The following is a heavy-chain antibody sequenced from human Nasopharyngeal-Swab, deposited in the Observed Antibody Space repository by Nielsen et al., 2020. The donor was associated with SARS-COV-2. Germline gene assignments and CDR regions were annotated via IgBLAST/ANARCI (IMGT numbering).Heavy chain of an antibody. V-gene: IGHV3-33*01. CDR1: GFTFSSYG. CDR2: IWYDGSNK. D-gene: IGHD6-13*01. CDR3: ARGQESYSSSWLNWYFDL. Sequence: GGSLRLSCAASGFTFSSYGMHWVRQAPGKGLEWAAVIWYDGSNKYYADSVKGRFTISRDNSKNTLYLQMNSLRAEDTAVYYCARGQESYSSSWLNWYFDLWGRGTLVTVSS. J-gene: IGHJ2*01.